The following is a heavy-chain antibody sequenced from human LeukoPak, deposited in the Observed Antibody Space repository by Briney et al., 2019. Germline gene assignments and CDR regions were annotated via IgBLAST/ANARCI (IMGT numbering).Heavy chain of an antibody. Sequence: GESLKIYCTGSGYSLPSYWMGWIRQTRLKGLGWMGIMYPGDSDTRYSPSFQGQVTISADKSSRTAYLQGSRLKASDTAMYYCARHVTIFGTGWEGYYMVVWGKGTTVTVSS. V-gene: IGHV5-51*01. CDR2: MYPGDSDT. D-gene: IGHD3-3*01. J-gene: IGHJ6*03. CDR1: GYSLPSYW. CDR3: ARHVTIFGTGWEGYYMVV.